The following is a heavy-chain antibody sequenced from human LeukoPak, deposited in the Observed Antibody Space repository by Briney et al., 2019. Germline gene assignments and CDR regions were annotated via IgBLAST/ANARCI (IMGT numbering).Heavy chain of an antibody. CDR3: ARDNGRIAARFDY. V-gene: IGHV3-23*01. CDR1: GFAFSSYP. CDR2: ISGNGGST. Sequence: GGSLRLSCAASGFAFSSYPMSWVRQAPGKGLEWVSAISGNGGSTYYSDSVKGRFTISRDKSTNTLFLEMNSLRAEDTAVYYCARDNGRIAARFDYWGQGTLVTVSS. J-gene: IGHJ4*02. D-gene: IGHD6-6*01.